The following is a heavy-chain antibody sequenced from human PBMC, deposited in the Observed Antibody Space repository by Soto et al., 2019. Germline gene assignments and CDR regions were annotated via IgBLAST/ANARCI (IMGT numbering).Heavy chain of an antibody. V-gene: IGHV4-4*07. CDR3: ARDLKFGQADY. CDR2: IYTSGST. J-gene: IGHJ4*02. Sequence: ETLTLSCAVSGVSISSYYWTWIRQPSGKGLEWIGRIYTSGSTNYNPSLKSRVTMSVDTSKNQFSLKLSSVTAADTAVYYCARDLKFGQADYWGQGSQVTVSS. D-gene: IGHD3-10*01. CDR1: GVSISSYY.